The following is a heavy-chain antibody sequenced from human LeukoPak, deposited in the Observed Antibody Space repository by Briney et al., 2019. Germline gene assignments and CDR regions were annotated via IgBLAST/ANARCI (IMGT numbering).Heavy chain of an antibody. CDR2: IDTAGGT. J-gene: IGHJ3*02. V-gene: IGHV3-13*04. Sequence: GRSLRLSCAASGFTFSSYDMHWVRQPTGEGLEWVSGIDTAGGTYYPGSAKGRFTISRDNAKNSVYLQMNSLRAGDTALYYCARRRGGLGSYSDAFDIWGQGTMVTVSS. CDR3: ARRRGGLGSYSDAFDI. D-gene: IGHD3-10*01. CDR1: GFTFSSYD.